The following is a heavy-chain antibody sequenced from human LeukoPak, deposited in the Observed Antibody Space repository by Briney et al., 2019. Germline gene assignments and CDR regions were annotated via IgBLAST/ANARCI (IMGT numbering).Heavy chain of an antibody. CDR1: GGSISSNY. V-gene: IGHV4-4*07. J-gene: IGHJ4*02. D-gene: IGHD4-11*01. CDR2: IYSSGST. Sequence: SETLSLTCTVSGGSISSNYWSWIRQPAGKGLEWIGRIYSSGSTNYNPSLKSRVSMSADTSKSQFSLNLSSVTAADTAVYYCARGPYYSNALGHFDYWGQGTLVTVSS. CDR3: ARGPYYSNALGHFDY.